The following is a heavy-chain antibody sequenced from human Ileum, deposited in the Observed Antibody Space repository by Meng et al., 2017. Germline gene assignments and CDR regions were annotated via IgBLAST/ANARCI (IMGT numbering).Heavy chain of an antibody. CDR3: ARTRRGSSGWYMGY. Sequence: QVQIQQWGAGLLKPSETLSLTCAVYGGSFSGYYWSWIRQPPGKGLEWIGEINHSGSTNYNPSLKSRVTISVDTSKNQFSLKLSSVTAADTAVYYCARTRRGSSGWYMGYWGQGTLVTVSS. J-gene: IGHJ4*02. D-gene: IGHD6-19*01. CDR1: GGSFSGYY. V-gene: IGHV4-34*01. CDR2: INHSGST.